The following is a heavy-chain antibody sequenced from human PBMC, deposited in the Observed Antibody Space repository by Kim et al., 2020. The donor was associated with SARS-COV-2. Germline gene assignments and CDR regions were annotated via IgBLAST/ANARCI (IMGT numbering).Heavy chain of an antibody. Sequence: GGSLRLSCVGSGFTFNIFWMTWVRQIPGKGLEWVASINQDENEKYYADSVKGRFTISRDNAKNSVYLQMNSLRDEDTAFYYCKRGEVLIVPFDYWGQGSL. D-gene: IGHD2-8*01. J-gene: IGHJ4*02. CDR1: GFTFNIFW. CDR3: KRGEVLIVPFDY. CDR2: INQDENEK. V-gene: IGHV3-7*01.